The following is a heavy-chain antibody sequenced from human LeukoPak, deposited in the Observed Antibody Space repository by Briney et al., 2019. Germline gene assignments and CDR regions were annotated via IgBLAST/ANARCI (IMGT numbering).Heavy chain of an antibody. J-gene: IGHJ3*02. CDR1: GFTLSDYY. Sequence: GGSLRLSCAASGFTLSDYYMSWIRQAPGKGLEWVSYISSSGSTIYYADSVKGRFTISRDNAKNSLYLQMNSLRAEDTAVYYCARSRIRRPVDAFDIWGQGTMVTVSS. CDR3: ARSRIRRPVDAFDI. CDR2: ISSSGSTI. D-gene: IGHD2-15*01. V-gene: IGHV3-11*01.